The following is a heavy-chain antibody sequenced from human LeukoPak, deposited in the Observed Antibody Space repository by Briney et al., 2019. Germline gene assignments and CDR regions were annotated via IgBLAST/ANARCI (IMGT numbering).Heavy chain of an antibody. CDR1: GFTFSSYA. D-gene: IGHD1-26*01. CDR3: ARGDSGSHLDY. J-gene: IGHJ4*02. CDR2: ISNNGGST. V-gene: IGHV3-64*01. Sequence: GGSLRLSCAASGFTFSSYAMHWVRQAPGKGLEYVSAISNNGGSTYYANSVKGRFTISRDNSKNTLSLQMGSLRAEDKAVYYCARGDSGSHLDYWGQGSLVTVSS.